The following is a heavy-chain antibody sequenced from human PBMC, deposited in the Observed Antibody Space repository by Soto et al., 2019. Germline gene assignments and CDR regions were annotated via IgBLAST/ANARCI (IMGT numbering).Heavy chain of an antibody. Sequence: GGSLRLSCAASGFSFNSYAMSWVRQAPGKGLEWVSTVIATGGATYLADSVKGRFTISRDNSRNTLYLQMNSLRVEDTAVYYCARVLKPYYYDSSGRMDVWGQGTTVTVSS. V-gene: IGHV3-23*01. CDR1: GFSFNSYA. CDR2: VIATGGAT. D-gene: IGHD3-22*01. CDR3: ARVLKPYYYDSSGRMDV. J-gene: IGHJ6*02.